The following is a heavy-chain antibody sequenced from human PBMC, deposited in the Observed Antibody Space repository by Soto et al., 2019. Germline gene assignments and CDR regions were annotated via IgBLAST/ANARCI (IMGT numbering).Heavy chain of an antibody. J-gene: IGHJ4*02. CDR1: GFTFSDYA. D-gene: IGHD6-19*01. V-gene: IGHV3-30*18. CDR2: VSHDGRNT. Sequence: VQLVESGGGVVQPGRSLRLSCAASGFTFSDYAMHWVRQAPGKGLEWVAVVSHDGRNTHYADSVKGRFTISRDSYTNTVSLEMTSRRAEDTAVYYWAKAGRPCLVTSDFTYWGQGALVTVSS. CDR3: AKAGRPCLVTSDFTY.